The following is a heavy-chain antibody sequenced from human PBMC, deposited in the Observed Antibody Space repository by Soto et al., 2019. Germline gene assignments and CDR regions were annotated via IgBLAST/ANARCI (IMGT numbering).Heavy chain of an antibody. J-gene: IGHJ4*02. CDR1: GGSIINNNYY. CDR3: ARVPTSYGRSFMFDY. Sequence: SETLSLTCTVSGGSIINNNYYWSWIRQHPGKGLEWIGYINYIGSTYYNPSLKSRITISVDTSKNQFSLNVNSLTAADTAVYYCARVPTSYGRSFMFDYLGQCTLVT. V-gene: IGHV4-31*03. CDR2: INYIGST. D-gene: IGHD5-18*01.